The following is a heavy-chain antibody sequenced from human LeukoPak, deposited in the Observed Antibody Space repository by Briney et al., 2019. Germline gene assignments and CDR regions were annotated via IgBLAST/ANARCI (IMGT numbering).Heavy chain of an antibody. Sequence: ASVKVSCKASGYTFTGYYMHWVRQAPGQGLEWMGWINPNSGGTNYAQKFQGRVTMTRDTSISTAYMELSRLRSEDTAVYYCASPRGLGGYYYMDVWGKGTTVTVSS. CDR1: GYTFTGYY. D-gene: IGHD3-16*01. CDR3: ASPRGLGGYYYMDV. J-gene: IGHJ6*03. V-gene: IGHV1-2*02. CDR2: INPNSGGT.